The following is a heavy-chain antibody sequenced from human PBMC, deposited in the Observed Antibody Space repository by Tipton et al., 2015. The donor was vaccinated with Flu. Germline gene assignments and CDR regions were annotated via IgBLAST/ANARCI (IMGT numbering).Heavy chain of an antibody. V-gene: IGHV4-59*01. Sequence: TLSLTCTVSGGSISSYYWSWIRQPPGKGLEWIGYIYYSGSTNYNPSLKSRVTISVDTSKNQFSLKLSSVTAADTAVYYCARGDYDILTGYFPYYYYMDVWGKGTTVTVSS. CDR1: GGSISSYY. CDR3: ARGDYDILTGYFPYYYYMDV. D-gene: IGHD3-9*01. CDR2: IYYSGST. J-gene: IGHJ6*03.